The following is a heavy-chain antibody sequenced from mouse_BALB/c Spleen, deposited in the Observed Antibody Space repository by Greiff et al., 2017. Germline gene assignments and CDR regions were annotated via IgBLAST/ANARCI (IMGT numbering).Heavy chain of an antibody. CDR3: ARNSGYAMDY. V-gene: IGHV5-17*02. CDR1: GFTFSSFG. CDR2: ISSGSSTI. Sequence: VQLKQSGGGLVQPGGSRKLSCAASGFTFSSFGMHWVRQAPEKGLEWVAYISSGSSTIYYADTVKGRFTISRDNPKNTLFLQMTSLRSEDTAMYYCARNSGYAMDYWGQGTSVTVSS. J-gene: IGHJ4*01.